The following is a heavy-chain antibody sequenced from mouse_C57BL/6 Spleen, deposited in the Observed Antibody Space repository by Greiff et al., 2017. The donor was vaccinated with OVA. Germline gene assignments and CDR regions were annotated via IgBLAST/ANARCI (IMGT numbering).Heavy chain of an antibody. J-gene: IGHJ1*03. D-gene: IGHD1-1*01. CDR1: GYTFTDYY. CDR3: ARGTGYGSSYDWSFDV. CDR2: INPNNGGT. V-gene: IGHV1-26*01. Sequence: EVQLQQSGPELVKPGASVKISCKASGYTFTDYYMNWVKQSHGKSLEWIGDINPNNGGTSYNQKFKGKATLTVDKSSSTAYMELRSLTSEDSAVYYCARGTGYGSSYDWSFDVWGTGTTVTVSS.